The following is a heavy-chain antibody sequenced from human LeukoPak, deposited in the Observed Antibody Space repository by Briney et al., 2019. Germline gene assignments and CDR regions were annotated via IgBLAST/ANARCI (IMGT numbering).Heavy chain of an antibody. J-gene: IGHJ3*01. Sequence: PSDTQSLTCTVSGGPISSYYRSWIRQPPGKGLEWIGYIYYRGSTSYNPSLKSRVTISVDTSKNQFSLQLSSVTAADTAVYFCARVPYYYDSSGAFDVWGRGTMVTVSS. CDR2: IYYRGST. V-gene: IGHV4-59*07. CDR1: GGPISSYY. D-gene: IGHD3-22*01. CDR3: ARVPYYYDSSGAFDV.